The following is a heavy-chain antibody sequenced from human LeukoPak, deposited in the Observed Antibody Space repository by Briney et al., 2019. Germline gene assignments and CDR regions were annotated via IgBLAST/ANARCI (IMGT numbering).Heavy chain of an antibody. D-gene: IGHD2-21*02. CDR1: GFTFSTYA. CDR3: ARGAWTATQPIND. J-gene: IGHJ4*02. Sequence: GGSLRLSCAASGFTFSTYAMHWVRQAPAKGQDWVAVISNDGRDKYYADSVKGRFTISRDNSKNTLDLQMNSLRVDDTAVYYCARGAWTATQPINDWGQGTLVTVSS. V-gene: IGHV3-30*04. CDR2: ISNDGRDK.